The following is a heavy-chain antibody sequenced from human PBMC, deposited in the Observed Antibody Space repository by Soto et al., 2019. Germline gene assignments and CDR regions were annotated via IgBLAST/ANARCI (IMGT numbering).Heavy chain of an antibody. V-gene: IGHV3-11*01. CDR1: GFTFSDYY. Sequence: PGGSLRLSCAASGFTFSDYYMSWIRQAPGKGLEWVSYISSSGSIIYYADSVKGRLTISRDNAKNSLYLQMNSLRAEDMAVYYCARDLGYYESSGYFDFWGQGTLVTVSS. CDR2: ISSSGSII. J-gene: IGHJ4*02. D-gene: IGHD3-22*01. CDR3: ARDLGYYESSGYFDF.